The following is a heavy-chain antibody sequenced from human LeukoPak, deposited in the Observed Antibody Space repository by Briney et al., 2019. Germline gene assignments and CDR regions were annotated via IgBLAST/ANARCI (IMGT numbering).Heavy chain of an antibody. CDR2: INYSGSP. CDR3: ARQDCSSASCSYYYGMDV. CDR1: GGSISSSSYY. Sequence: SGTLSLTCTVSGGSISSSSYYWGWIRQPPGKGLEWIGSINYSGSPYDNPSLKSRVTTSVDTSKNQFSLNLTSVTAADTAVYYCARQDCSSASCSYYYGMDVWGQGTTVTVSS. V-gene: IGHV4-39*01. J-gene: IGHJ6*02. D-gene: IGHD2-2*01.